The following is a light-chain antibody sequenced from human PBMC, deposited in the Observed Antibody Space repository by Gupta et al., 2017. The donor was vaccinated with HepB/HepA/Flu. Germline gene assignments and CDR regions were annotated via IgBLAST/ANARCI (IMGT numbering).Light chain of an antibody. CDR3: QQYNNGAAWRS. Sequence: EIVMTQSPATLSVSPGERATLSCRASQSVSSNLAWYQQKPGQAPRLLIYGASTRATGIPARCSGSGAGTEVTITISSLQSEDSAVYYCQQYNNGAAWRSFGQGTKLEIK. V-gene: IGKV3-15*01. CDR1: QSVSSN. CDR2: GAS. J-gene: IGKJ2*03.